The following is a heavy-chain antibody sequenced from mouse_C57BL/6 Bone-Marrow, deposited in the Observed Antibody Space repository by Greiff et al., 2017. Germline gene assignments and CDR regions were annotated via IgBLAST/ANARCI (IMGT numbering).Heavy chain of an antibody. V-gene: IGHV14-4*01. CDR1: GFNIKDDY. D-gene: IGHD2-4*01. CDR3: TTWDYDGFAY. Sequence: EVQLQQSGAELVRPGASVKLSCTASGFNIKDDYMHWVKQRPEQGLEWIGWIDPENGDTAYASKFQGKATILAVTSSNTAYLQLSSLTSEDTDIFYCTTWDYDGFAYWGQGPLVTVYA. CDR2: IDPENGDT. J-gene: IGHJ3*01.